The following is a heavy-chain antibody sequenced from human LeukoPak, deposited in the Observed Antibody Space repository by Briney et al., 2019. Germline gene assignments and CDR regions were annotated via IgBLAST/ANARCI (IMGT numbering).Heavy chain of an antibody. CDR3: ARIINDYIWGSYRPYYFDS. Sequence: ASVKVSCKASGYTFTDYYMHWVRQAPGQGLEWMGWINPNNGGTNYAQRFQGRVTMTRDTSISTAYMELSRLRSDDTAVYYCARIINDYIWGSYRPYYFDSWGQGTLVTVSS. D-gene: IGHD3-16*02. J-gene: IGHJ4*02. CDR1: GYTFTDYY. V-gene: IGHV1-2*02. CDR2: INPNNGGT.